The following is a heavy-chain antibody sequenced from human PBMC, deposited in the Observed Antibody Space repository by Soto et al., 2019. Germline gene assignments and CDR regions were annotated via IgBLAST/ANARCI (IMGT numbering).Heavy chain of an antibody. D-gene: IGHD1-26*01. V-gene: IGHV3-30*03. CDR1: GFTFSSYG. Sequence: GGSLRLSCAASGFTFSSYGMHWVRQAPGKGLEWVAVISYDGSNKYYADSVKGRFTISRDNSKNTLYLQMNSLRAEDTAVYYCATAYDSGSYYEGFDIWGQGTMVTVS. CDR3: ATAYDSGSYYEGFDI. CDR2: ISYDGSNK. J-gene: IGHJ3*02.